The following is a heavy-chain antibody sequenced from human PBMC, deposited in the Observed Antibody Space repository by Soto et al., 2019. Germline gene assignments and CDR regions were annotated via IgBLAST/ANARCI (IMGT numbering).Heavy chain of an antibody. V-gene: IGHV1-46*01. Sequence: GASVKVSCKAAGYTFTSYYMHWVRQAPGQGLEWMGIINPSGGSTSYAQKFQGRVTMTRDTSTSTVYMELSSLRSEDTAVYYCARDLDLERGPYSRKYSYGYFSYGYWGQGTLVTVAS. CDR1: GYTFTSYY. CDR3: ARDLDLERGPYSRKYSYGYFSYGY. J-gene: IGHJ4*02. CDR2: INPSGGST. D-gene: IGHD5-18*01.